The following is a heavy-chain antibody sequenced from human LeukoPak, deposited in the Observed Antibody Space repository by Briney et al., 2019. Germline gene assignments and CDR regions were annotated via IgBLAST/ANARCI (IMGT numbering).Heavy chain of an antibody. V-gene: IGHV4-30-2*01. CDR1: GGSISSGGYS. Sequence: SETLSLTCAVSGGSISSGGYSWSWIRQPPGTGLEWIGYIYHSGSTYYNPSLKSRVTISVDRSKNQFSLKLSSVTAADTAVYYCAGGAVAGKNYYYGMDVWGQGTTVTVSS. CDR3: AGGAVAGKNYYYGMDV. CDR2: IYHSGST. D-gene: IGHD6-19*01. J-gene: IGHJ6*02.